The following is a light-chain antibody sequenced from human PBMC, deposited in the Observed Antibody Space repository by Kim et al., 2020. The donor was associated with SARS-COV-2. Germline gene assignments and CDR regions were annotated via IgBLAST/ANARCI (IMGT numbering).Light chain of an antibody. V-gene: IGLV4-69*01. CDR2: LNSDGSH. J-gene: IGLJ3*02. CDR3: QTWGTGITV. Sequence: ASVKLTCTRGSGHSSYAIAWHQQQPEKGPRYLMKLNSDGSHSKGDGIPDRFSGSSSGAERYLTISSLQSEDEADYYCQTWGTGITVFGGGTQLTVL. CDR1: SGHSSYA.